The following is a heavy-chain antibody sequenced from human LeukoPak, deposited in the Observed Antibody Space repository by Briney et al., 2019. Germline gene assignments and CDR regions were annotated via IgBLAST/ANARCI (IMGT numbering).Heavy chain of an antibody. CDR2: ISGSGGST. J-gene: IGHJ4*02. D-gene: IGHD3-3*01. CDR3: AKEGEVLRFLEWLLHYYFDY. Sequence: PGGSLRLSCAASGFTFSSYAMSWVRQAPGKGLEWVSAISGSGGSTYYADSVKGRFTISRDNSKNTLYLQMNSLRAEDTAVYYCAKEGEVLRFLEWLLHYYFDYWGQGTLVTVSS. V-gene: IGHV3-23*01. CDR1: GFTFSSYA.